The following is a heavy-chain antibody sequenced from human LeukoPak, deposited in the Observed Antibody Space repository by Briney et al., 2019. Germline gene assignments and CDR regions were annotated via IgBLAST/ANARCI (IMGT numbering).Heavy chain of an antibody. CDR1: GGTFSSYD. CDR3: ANRRRASRGYGMDV. V-gene: IGHV1-69*13. D-gene: IGHD1-1*01. J-gene: IGHJ6*02. CDR2: IIPIFGTA. Sequence: SVKVSCKASGGTFSSYDMSWVGQAPGQGLEWMGGIIPIFGTANYAQKFQGRVTITADESTSTAYMELSSLRSEDTAVYYCANRRRASRGYGMDVWGQGITVTVSS.